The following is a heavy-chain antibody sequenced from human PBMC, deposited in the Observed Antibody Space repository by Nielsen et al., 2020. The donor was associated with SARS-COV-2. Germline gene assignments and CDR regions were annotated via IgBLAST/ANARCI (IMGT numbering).Heavy chain of an antibody. J-gene: IGHJ6*02. D-gene: IGHD1-7*01. Sequence: GESLKISCAASGFTFSSYAMSWVRQAPGKGLEWVSAISGSGGSTYYADSVKGRFTISRDNSKNTLYLQMNSLRAEDTAVYYCARAAEGSYNWNFGGSHYYGMDVWGQGTTVTVSS. V-gene: IGHV3-23*01. CDR3: ARAAEGSYNWNFGGSHYYGMDV. CDR2: ISGSGGST. CDR1: GFTFSSYA.